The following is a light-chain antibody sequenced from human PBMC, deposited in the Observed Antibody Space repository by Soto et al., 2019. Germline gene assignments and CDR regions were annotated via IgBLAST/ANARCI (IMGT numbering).Light chain of an antibody. CDR3: HQRQSWPRT. V-gene: IGKV3-11*01. CDR1: QYINTR. CDR2: QTS. J-gene: IGKJ1*01. Sequence: VLSQYRFTQCSFPGDRVTLSCRASQYINTRLAWYQHRPGQAPRLLIYQTSIRAAGIPARFSASGTGTDFALTISDVQPEDFAVYYCHQRQSWPRTFGQGTKVDIK.